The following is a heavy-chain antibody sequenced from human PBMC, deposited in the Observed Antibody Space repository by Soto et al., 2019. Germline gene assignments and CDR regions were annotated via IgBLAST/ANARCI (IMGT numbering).Heavy chain of an antibody. CDR1: GFTFSSYN. J-gene: IGHJ4*02. Sequence: GGSLRLSYAASGFTFSSYNMNWVRQAPGKGLEWVSSISSSSSYIYYADSVKGRFTISRDNAKNSLYLQMSSLRAEDTAVYYCARVHYYDSSAYYLWGQGTLVPSPQ. CDR3: ARVHYYDSSAYYL. V-gene: IGHV3-21*01. D-gene: IGHD3-22*01. CDR2: ISSSSSYI.